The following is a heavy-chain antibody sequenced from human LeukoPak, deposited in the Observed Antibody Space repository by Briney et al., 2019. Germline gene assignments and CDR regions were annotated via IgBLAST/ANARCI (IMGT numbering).Heavy chain of an antibody. CDR1: GFTFSSYA. CDR3: EKDTAIARFLEGLLIFDY. V-gene: IGHV3-23*01. J-gene: IGHJ4*02. Sequence: PGGSLRLSCAASGFTFSSYAMSWVRQAPGKGLEWVSAISGSGGSTYYADSVKGRVTSSSDNCKNTLYLQMLRLRDEDTAVYYGEKDTAIARFLEGLLIFDYWGQGTLVTVSS. CDR2: ISGSGGST. D-gene: IGHD3-3*01.